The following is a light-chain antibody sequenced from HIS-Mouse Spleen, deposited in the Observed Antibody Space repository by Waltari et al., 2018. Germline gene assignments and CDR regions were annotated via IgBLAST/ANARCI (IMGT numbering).Light chain of an antibody. V-gene: IGKV3-11*01. J-gene: IGKJ2*01. CDR2: DAS. CDR1: QSVSSY. Sequence: EIVLPQSPATLSLSPGDIATLSCRASQSVSSYLAWYQQKPGQAPRRLIYDASNRATGIPARFSGSGSGTDFTLTISSLEPEDFAVYYCQQRSNWLYTFGQGTKLEIK. CDR3: QQRSNWLYT.